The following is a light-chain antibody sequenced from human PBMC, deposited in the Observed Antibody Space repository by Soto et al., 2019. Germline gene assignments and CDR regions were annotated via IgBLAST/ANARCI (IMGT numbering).Light chain of an antibody. J-gene: IGKJ2*01. CDR1: EVVSNRY. CDR2: GAS. Sequence: ENGLTQSPGTLSLSPGEEATLSCRATEVVSNRYLAWYQQKPGQAPSLLIYGASTRATGIPDRFSGSGSGTDFTLTINRLEPEDFAVYYCQQYGGTLTFGQGTKLEIK. CDR3: QQYGGTLT. V-gene: IGKV3-20*01.